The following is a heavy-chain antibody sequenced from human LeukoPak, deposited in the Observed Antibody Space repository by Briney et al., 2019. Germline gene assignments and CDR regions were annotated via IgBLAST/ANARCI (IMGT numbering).Heavy chain of an antibody. CDR1: GFTLSSYS. V-gene: IGHV3-21*01. J-gene: IGHJ6*03. CDR3: ARGQGYESYYYMDV. Sequence: GGSLRLSCAASGFTLSSYSMNWVRQAPGKGLEWVSSISSSSIYIYYADSLKGRFTISRDNAKNSLYLQMNSLRPEDTAVFYCARGQGYESYYYMDVWGKGTTVSVSS. D-gene: IGHD2-2*01. CDR2: ISSSSIYI.